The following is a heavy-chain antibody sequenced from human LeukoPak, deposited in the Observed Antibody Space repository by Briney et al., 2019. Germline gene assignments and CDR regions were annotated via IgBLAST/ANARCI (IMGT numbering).Heavy chain of an antibody. J-gene: IGHJ1*01. D-gene: IGHD3-22*01. CDR3: ARDRGYYYDSSGYTPKYIFQH. CDR1: GYTFTSYG. CDR2: ISAYNGNT. Sequence: ASVKVSCKASGYTFTSYGISWVRQAPGQGLEWMGWISAYNGNTNYAQKLQGRVTMTRDMSTSTVYMELSSLRSEDTAVYYCARDRGYYYDSSGYTPKYIFQHWGQGTLVTVSS. V-gene: IGHV1-18*01.